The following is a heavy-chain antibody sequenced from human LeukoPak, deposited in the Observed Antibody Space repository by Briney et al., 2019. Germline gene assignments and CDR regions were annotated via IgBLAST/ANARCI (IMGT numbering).Heavy chain of an antibody. CDR1: GGSFSGYY. J-gene: IGHJ6*02. CDR2: INHSGST. Sequence: SETLSLTCAVYGGSFSGYYWSWIRQPPGKGLEWIGEINHSGSTNYNPSLKSRVTISVGTSKNQFSLKLSSVTAADTAVYYCAQYQLPSYYYYGMDVWGQGTTVTVSS. D-gene: IGHD2-2*01. V-gene: IGHV4-34*01. CDR3: AQYQLPSYYYYGMDV.